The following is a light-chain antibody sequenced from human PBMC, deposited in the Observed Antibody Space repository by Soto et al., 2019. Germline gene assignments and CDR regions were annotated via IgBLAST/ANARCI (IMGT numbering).Light chain of an antibody. CDR2: GTS. J-gene: IGKJ4*01. CDR3: QQYASSPLLT. CDR1: QTIGSTY. Sequence: EIVLTQSPGTLSLSPGETATLSCRAGQTIGSTYLAWYQQKPGQAPRLLIFGTSRRATGIPDRFSGSGSGTDFTLSISRLEPEDFAVYYCQQYASSPLLTFGGGTKVDI. V-gene: IGKV3-20*01.